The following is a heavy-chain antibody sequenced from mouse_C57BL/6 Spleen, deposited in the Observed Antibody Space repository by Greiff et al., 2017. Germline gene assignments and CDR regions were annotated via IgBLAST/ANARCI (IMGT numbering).Heavy chain of an antibody. Sequence: EVQLQQSGPELVKPGASVKIPCKASGYTFTDYNMDWVKQSHGKSLEWIGEINPNNGGTIYNQKFKGKATLTVDKSSSTAYMELRSLTSEDTAVYYSARGKGDGAFAYWGQGTLVTVSA. D-gene: IGHD3-3*01. CDR3: ARGKGDGAFAY. CDR2: INPNNGGT. V-gene: IGHV1-18*01. CDR1: GYTFTDYN. J-gene: IGHJ3*01.